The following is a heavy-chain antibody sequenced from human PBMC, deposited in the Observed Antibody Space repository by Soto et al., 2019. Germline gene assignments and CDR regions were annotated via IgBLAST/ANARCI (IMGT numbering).Heavy chain of an antibody. CDR2: MYKTGET. V-gene: IGHV4-61*01. J-gene: IGHJ6*02. CDR1: GGSVSTGMKY. CDR3: TKAKHSGDFLGLSV. D-gene: IGHD3-10*01. Sequence: SETLSLTCTVSGGSVSTGMKYWGWVRQPPGKALEFIGYMYKTGETLLNSSLKSRVTLSMETSKNQFSLTLSSVTAADTDVYFCTKAKHSGDFLGLSVWGPGTTVTVSS.